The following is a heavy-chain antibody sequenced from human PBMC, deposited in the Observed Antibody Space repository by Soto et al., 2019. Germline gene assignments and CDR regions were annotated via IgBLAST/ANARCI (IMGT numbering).Heavy chain of an antibody. Sequence: EVQLVESGGGLIQPGGSLRLSCAASGFTVSSNYMSWVRQAPGKGLEWVSVIYRGGSTYYADSVKGRFTISRDNSKNTLSLQMNSLRAEDTAVYYCARGKWAGAATPIEYWGQRTLVTVSS. D-gene: IGHD2-15*01. CDR3: ARGKWAGAATPIEY. J-gene: IGHJ4*02. CDR1: GFTVSSNY. CDR2: IYRGGST. V-gene: IGHV3-53*01.